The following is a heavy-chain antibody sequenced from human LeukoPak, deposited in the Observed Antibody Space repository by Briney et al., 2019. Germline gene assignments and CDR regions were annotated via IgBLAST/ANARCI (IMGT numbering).Heavy chain of an antibody. V-gene: IGHV4-34*01. D-gene: IGHD3-10*01. CDR2: INHSGST. CDR3: ARHRPYYGSGSYYLNWFDP. CDR1: GGSFSGYY. Sequence: SETLSLTCAAYGGSFSGYYWSWIRQPPGKGLEWIGEINHSGSTNYNPSLKSRVTISVDTSKNQFSLKLSSVTAADTAVYYCARHRPYYGSGSYYLNWFDPWGQGTLVTVSS. J-gene: IGHJ5*02.